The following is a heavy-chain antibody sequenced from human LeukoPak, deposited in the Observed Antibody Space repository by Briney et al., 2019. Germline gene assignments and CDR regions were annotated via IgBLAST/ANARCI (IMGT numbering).Heavy chain of an antibody. V-gene: IGHV4-39*07. D-gene: IGHD3-3*02. CDR2: ISYSGTA. CDR3: AILTSFLEWPAVDV. CDR1: GGSINTSPYY. Sequence: SETLSLTCTVSGGSINTSPYYWGWVRQPPEKGLEWLGSISYSGTAYYNPSLRSRVTVSRDTSKNQFSLNLNSVTAADTAVYYCAILTSFLEWPAVDVWGKGTTVTVSS. J-gene: IGHJ6*04.